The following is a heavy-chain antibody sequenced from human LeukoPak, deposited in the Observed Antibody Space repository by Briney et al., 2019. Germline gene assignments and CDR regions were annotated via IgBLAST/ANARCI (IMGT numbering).Heavy chain of an antibody. D-gene: IGHD3-22*01. CDR1: GFTFSSYA. J-gene: IGHJ4*02. CDR3: AIMHGYYDGSGFWVQ. V-gene: IGHV3-23*01. CDR2: ISPSGDRT. Sequence: PGGSLRLSCAASGFTFSSYAMSWVRQAPGKGLEWASFISPSGDRTSNADSVEGRFTISRDNPRNTLYLQMNSLRDEDTGVYYCAIMHGYYDGSGFWVQWGQEPWSPSPQ.